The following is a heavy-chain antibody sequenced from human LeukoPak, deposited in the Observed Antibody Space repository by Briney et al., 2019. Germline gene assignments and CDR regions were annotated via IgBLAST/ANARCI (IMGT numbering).Heavy chain of an antibody. V-gene: IGHV3-7*01. CDR1: GFTFSNYW. CDR3: ARSWPKRNDFWSEVSYY. Sequence: GGSLRLSCAVSGFTFSNYWVSWVRQAPGKGLEWVANIKHDGSEKYYVDSVKGRLTISRDNAKNSLYLQMNSLRAEDTAVYYCARSWPKRNDFWSEVSYYWGQGTLVTVSS. CDR2: IKHDGSEK. D-gene: IGHD3-3*01. J-gene: IGHJ4*02.